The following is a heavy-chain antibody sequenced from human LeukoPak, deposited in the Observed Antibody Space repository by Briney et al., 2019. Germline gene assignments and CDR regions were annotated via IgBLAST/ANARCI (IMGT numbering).Heavy chain of an antibody. J-gene: IGHJ4*02. V-gene: IGHV4-38-2*02. CDR1: GYSISSGYY. CDR2: IYHSGST. D-gene: IGHD3-22*01. CDR3: ARGVGSGYTGVFDY. Sequence: PSETLSLTCTVSGYSISSGYYWGWIRQPPGKGLEWIGSIYHSGSTYYNPSLKSRVTISVDTSKNQFSLKLSSVTAADTAVYYCARGVGSGYTGVFDYWGQGTLVTVSS.